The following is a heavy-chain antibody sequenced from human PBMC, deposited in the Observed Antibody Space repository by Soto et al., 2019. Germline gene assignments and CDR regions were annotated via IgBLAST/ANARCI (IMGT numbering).Heavy chain of an antibody. J-gene: IGHJ4*02. Sequence: PSETLSLTCAVYGGSFSGYYWSWIRQPPGKGLQWIGEINHSGSTNCNTSLKSRVTMSVDTSKNQFSLQLSSVTAADTAVYFCARGGDFGDYLNYFDYWGQGPLVTVSS. D-gene: IGHD4-17*01. CDR1: GGSFSGYY. V-gene: IGHV4-34*01. CDR3: ARGGDFGDYLNYFDY. CDR2: INHSGST.